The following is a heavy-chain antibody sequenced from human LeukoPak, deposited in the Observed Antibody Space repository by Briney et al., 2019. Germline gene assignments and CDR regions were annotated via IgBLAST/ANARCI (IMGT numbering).Heavy chain of an antibody. Sequence: PGGSLRLSCAVSGFTFSTYSMNWVRQAPGKGLEWVSYISSSSTTIYYADSVKGRFTISIDDAKNSLYLQMNSLTDGDTAVYYCARVPYSTGTYDYWGQGTLVTVSS. CDR1: GFTFSTYS. D-gene: IGHD6-19*01. V-gene: IGHV3-48*02. J-gene: IGHJ4*02. CDR2: ISSSSTTI. CDR3: ARVPYSTGTYDY.